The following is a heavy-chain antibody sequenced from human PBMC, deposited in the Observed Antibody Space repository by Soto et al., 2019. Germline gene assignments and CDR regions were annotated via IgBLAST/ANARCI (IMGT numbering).Heavy chain of an antibody. J-gene: IGHJ3*02. D-gene: IGHD4-17*01. CDR1: GGTFSSYT. V-gene: IGHV1-69*02. Sequence: QVQLVQSGAEVKKPGSSVKVSCKASGGTFSSYTISWVRQAPGQGLEWMGRIIPILGIANYAQKFQGRVTITADKSTSTAYMELSSLRSEDTAVYYCARTQIDYGHYPSLLDDAFDIWGQGTMVTVSS. CDR2: IIPILGIA. CDR3: ARTQIDYGHYPSLLDDAFDI.